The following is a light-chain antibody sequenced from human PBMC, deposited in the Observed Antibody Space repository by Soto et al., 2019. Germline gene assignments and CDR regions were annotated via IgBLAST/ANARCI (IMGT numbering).Light chain of an antibody. CDR1: SSDVGGYNY. V-gene: IGLV2-14*03. J-gene: IGLJ1*01. Sequence: QSALTQPASVSGSPGQSITISCTGTSSDVGGYNYVSWYQHHPGKAPKLMIFDVSTRPSGVSNRFSGSKSGNTASLTISGLQPEDEVDYYCSSYTTSNARQIVFGTGTKLTVL. CDR2: DVS. CDR3: SSYTTSNARQIV.